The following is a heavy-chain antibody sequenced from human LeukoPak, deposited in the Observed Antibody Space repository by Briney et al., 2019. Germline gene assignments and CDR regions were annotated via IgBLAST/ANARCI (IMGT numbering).Heavy chain of an antibody. D-gene: IGHD6-6*01. Sequence: GGSLRLSCAASGFTFDYYAMHWVRQAPGKGLEWVSGISDSGGNTYYADSVRGRFTISRDNSKNTLYLQMNSLRAEDTAVYYCARHRSSWLIDYWGQGTLVTVSS. CDR3: ARHRSSWLIDY. CDR2: ISDSGGNT. V-gene: IGHV3-23*01. J-gene: IGHJ4*02. CDR1: GFTFDYYA.